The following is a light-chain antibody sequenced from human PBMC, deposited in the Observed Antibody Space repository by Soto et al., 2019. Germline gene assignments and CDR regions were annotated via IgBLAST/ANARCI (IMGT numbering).Light chain of an antibody. V-gene: IGLV2-14*01. Sequence: QSALTQPASVSGSPGQSITISCTGTSSDVGGYSYVSWYQQHPGKAPKLMIYEVSNRPSGVSNRFSGSKSGNTASLTRSGPQAEDDSDYYCSAYTSSSTWVFGGGTQVTVL. CDR3: SAYTSSSTWV. J-gene: IGLJ3*02. CDR2: EVS. CDR1: SSDVGGYSY.